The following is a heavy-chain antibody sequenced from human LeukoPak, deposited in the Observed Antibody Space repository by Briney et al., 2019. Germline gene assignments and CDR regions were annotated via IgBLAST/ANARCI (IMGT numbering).Heavy chain of an antibody. V-gene: IGHV4-59*11. CDR2: IYYSGST. CDR1: GGSISSHY. CDR3: ARVGYDFWSGYFDY. D-gene: IGHD3-3*01. Sequence: SETLSLTRTVSGGSISSHYWSWIRQPPGKGLEWIGYIYYSGSTNYNPSLKSRVTISVDTFKNQFSLRLSSVTAADTAVYYCARVGYDFWSGYFDYWGQGTLVTVSS. J-gene: IGHJ4*02.